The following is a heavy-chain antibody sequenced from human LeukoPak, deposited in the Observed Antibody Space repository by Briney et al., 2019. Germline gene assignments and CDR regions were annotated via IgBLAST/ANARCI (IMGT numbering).Heavy chain of an antibody. J-gene: IGHJ4*02. CDR3: ASDSLVALDY. Sequence: TGGSLRLSCAASGFTFSSYAMHWVRQAPGKGLEWVAVISYDGSNKYYADSVKGRFTISRDNSKNTLYLQMNSLRAEDTAVYYCASDSLVALDYWGQGTLVTVSS. V-gene: IGHV3-30-3*01. D-gene: IGHD6-6*01. CDR1: GFTFSSYA. CDR2: ISYDGSNK.